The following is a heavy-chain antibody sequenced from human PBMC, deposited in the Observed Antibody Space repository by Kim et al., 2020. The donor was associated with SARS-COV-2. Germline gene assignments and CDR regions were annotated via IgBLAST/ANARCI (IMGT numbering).Heavy chain of an antibody. V-gene: IGHV3-9*01. CDR3: AKETPSGYSRAFDI. D-gene: IGHD6-13*01. J-gene: IGHJ3*02. CDR2: ISWNSGSI. Sequence: GGSLRLSCAASGFTFDNYAMHWVRQAPGKGLEWVSGISWNSGSIGYADSVKGRFTISRDNAKNSLYLQMNSLRAEDTALYYCAKETPSGYSRAFDIWGQGTMVTVSS. CDR1: GFTFDNYA.